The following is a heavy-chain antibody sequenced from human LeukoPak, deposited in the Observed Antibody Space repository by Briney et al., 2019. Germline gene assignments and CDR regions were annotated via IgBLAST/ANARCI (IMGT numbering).Heavy chain of an antibody. J-gene: IGHJ3*02. CDR3: ARAGIVSRRAFDI. D-gene: IGHD2/OR15-2a*01. CDR1: GYTFTNYY. Sequence: GASVKVSCKASGYTFTNYYMHWVRQAPGQGFEWMGIINPSIGTTDYAQKFQGRVTVTRDMSTSTVYMDLSSLRSEDTAVYYCARAGIVSRRAFDIWGQGTMVTVSS. V-gene: IGHV1-46*01. CDR2: INPSIGTT.